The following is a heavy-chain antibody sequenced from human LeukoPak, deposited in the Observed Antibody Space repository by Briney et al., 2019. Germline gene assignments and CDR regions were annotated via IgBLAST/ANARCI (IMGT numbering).Heavy chain of an antibody. CDR2: IRGDGIIT. J-gene: IGHJ4*02. Sequence: GGSLRLSCAASGFTFGNYWMRWVRHAPGSGPVWVSHIRGDGIITNYADSVKGRFTISRDNAKNTLYLQMNSLRAEDTAVYYCAREVEGFDYWGQGTLVTVSS. V-gene: IGHV3-74*01. CDR1: GFTFGNYW. CDR3: AREVEGFDY.